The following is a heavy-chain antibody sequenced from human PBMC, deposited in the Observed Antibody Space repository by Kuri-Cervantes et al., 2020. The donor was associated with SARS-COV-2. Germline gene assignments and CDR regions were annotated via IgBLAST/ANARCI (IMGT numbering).Heavy chain of an antibody. CDR3: ARMYYDFWSGYYKYYFDY. Sequence: GSLRLSCTVSGGSISSYYWSWIRQPAGKGLEWIGRIYTSGSTNYNPSLKSRVTMSVDTSKNQFSLKLSSVTAADTAVYYCARMYYDFWSGYYKYYFDYWGQGTLVTVSS. V-gene: IGHV4-4*07. D-gene: IGHD3-3*01. CDR1: GGSISSYY. J-gene: IGHJ4*02. CDR2: IYTSGST.